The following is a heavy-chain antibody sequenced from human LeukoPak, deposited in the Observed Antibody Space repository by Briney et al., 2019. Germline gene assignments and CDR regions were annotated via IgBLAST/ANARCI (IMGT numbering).Heavy chain of an antibody. J-gene: IGHJ6*02. CDR1: GGTFSSYA. D-gene: IGHD6-19*01. V-gene: IGHV1-69*13. CDR3: VRVWVSAWPLYKYYYGMDV. CDR2: IIPIFGTA. Sequence: ASVKVSCKASGGTFSSYAISWVRQAPGQGLEWMGGIIPIFGTANYAQKFQGRVTITADESTSTAYMELSSLTSDDTAVYYCVRVWVSAWPLYKYYYGMDVWGQGTTVAVSS.